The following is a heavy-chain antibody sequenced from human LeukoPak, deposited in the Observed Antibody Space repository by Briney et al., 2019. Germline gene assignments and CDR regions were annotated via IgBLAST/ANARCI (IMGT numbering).Heavy chain of an antibody. CDR2: TYYRSKWYN. V-gene: IGHV6-1*01. J-gene: IGHJ2*01. D-gene: IGHD2-2*01. CDR1: GDSVSSNSAA. CDR3: ARDYCSSTSCHWYFDL. Sequence: SQTLSLTCAISGDSVSSNSAAWSWIRQSPSRGLEWLGRTYYRSKWYNDYAVSVKSRITINPDTSKNQFSLQLKFVPPEDTAVYYCARDYCSSTSCHWYFDLWGRGTLVTVSS.